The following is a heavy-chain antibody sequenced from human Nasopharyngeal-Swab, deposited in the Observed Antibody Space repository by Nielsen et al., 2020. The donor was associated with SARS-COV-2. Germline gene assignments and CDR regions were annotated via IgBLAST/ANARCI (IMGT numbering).Heavy chain of an antibody. Sequence: ASVKVSCKASGYTFTSYGISWVRQATGQGLEWMGWISAYNGNTNYAQKLQGRVTMTTDTSTSTAYMELRSLRSDDTAVYYCARDSVGWYGQGLFDYWGQGTLVTVSS. V-gene: IGHV1-18*01. CDR3: ARDSVGWYGQGLFDY. D-gene: IGHD6-19*01. CDR1: GYTFTSYG. J-gene: IGHJ4*02. CDR2: ISAYNGNT.